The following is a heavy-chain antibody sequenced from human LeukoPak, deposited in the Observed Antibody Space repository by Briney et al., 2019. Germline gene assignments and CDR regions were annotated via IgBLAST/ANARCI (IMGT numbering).Heavy chain of an antibody. Sequence: ASVKVSRKAFGCTFTSNYMHWVREAPGQGSEWMGVISPSGGSTTYAQKFQGRVTLTRDMSTSTDYLELSSLRSEDTAVYYCARDNSVRDEAWWFNPWGQGTLVTVSS. D-gene: IGHD5-24*01. CDR3: ARDNSVRDEAWWFNP. J-gene: IGHJ5*02. V-gene: IGHV1-46*01. CDR1: GCTFTSNY. CDR2: ISPSGGST.